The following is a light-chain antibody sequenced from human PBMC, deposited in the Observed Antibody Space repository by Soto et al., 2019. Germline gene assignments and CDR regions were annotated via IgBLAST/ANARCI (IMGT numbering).Light chain of an antibody. CDR1: SSNIGSNT. Sequence: QSVLTQPPSASGTPGQRVTISCSGSSSNIGSNTVNWYQQLPGTAPKLLIYGNSNRPSGVPDRFSGSKSGTSASLAITGLQAEDEADYYCQSYDSSLSGVVFGGGTQLTVL. CDR3: QSYDSSLSGVV. CDR2: GNS. V-gene: IGLV1-40*01. J-gene: IGLJ2*01.